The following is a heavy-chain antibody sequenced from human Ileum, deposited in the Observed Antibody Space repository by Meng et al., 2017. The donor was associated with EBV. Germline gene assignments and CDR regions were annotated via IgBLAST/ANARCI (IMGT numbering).Heavy chain of an antibody. V-gene: IGHV1-18*01. CDR3: ARDLWPHIVVVTAPSEF. CDR2: ISTYNDNP. D-gene: IGHD2-21*02. J-gene: IGHJ4*02. Sequence: QVQLVQSGAEVKRPGASVKVSCKASCYTFSSYGFTWVRQAPGQGLEWLGWISTYNDNPKYAQKVQGRVTMTADTSTSTAYMELRSLTSDDTAVYYCARDLWPHIVVVTAPSEFWGQGTLVTVAS. CDR1: CYTFSSYG.